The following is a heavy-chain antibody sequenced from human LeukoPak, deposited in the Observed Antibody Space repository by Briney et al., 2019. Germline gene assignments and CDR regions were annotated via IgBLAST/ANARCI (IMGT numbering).Heavy chain of an antibody. V-gene: IGHV3-48*04. D-gene: IGHD3-10*01. J-gene: IGHJ5*02. CDR3: VSDMVRGVIKRSHWFDP. Sequence: GGSLRLSCAASGFTFSSYSMNWVRQAPGKGLEWVSYISSSSSTIYYADSVKGRLTISRDNAKNSLYLQMNRLRAEDTAVYYCVSDMVRGVIKRSHWFDPWGQGTLVTVSS. CDR2: ISSSSSTI. CDR1: GFTFSSYS.